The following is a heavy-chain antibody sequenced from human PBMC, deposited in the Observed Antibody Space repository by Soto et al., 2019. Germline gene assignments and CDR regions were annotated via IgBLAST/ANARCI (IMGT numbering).Heavy chain of an antibody. Sequence: QVQLVESGGGVVQPGRSLRLSCAASGFTFSSYGMHWVRQAPGKGLEWVAVISYDGSNKYYADSVKGRFTISRDNSKNTLYLQMNGLRAEDTAVYYCAKDLRGYAGTTMDYGMDVWGQGTTVTVSS. CDR3: AKDLRGYAGTTMDYGMDV. CDR1: GFTFSSYG. CDR2: ISYDGSNK. D-gene: IGHD1-1*01. V-gene: IGHV3-30*18. J-gene: IGHJ6*02.